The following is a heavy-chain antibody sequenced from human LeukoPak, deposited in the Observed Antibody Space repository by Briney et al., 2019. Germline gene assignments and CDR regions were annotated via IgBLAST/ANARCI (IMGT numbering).Heavy chain of an antibody. D-gene: IGHD6-6*01. CDR3: ARDRSIAARLVSAHYYYGMDV. Sequence: ASVKVSCKASGYTFTSYDINWVRQATGQGLEWMGWMNPNSGNTGYAQKFQGRVTMTRNTSISTAYMELSSLRSEDTAVYYCARDRSIAARLVSAHYYYGMDVWGQGTTVTVSS. CDR1: GYTFTSYD. CDR2: MNPNSGNT. V-gene: IGHV1-8*01. J-gene: IGHJ6*02.